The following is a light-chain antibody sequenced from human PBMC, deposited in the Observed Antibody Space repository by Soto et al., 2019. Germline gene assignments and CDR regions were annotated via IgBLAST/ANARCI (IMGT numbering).Light chain of an antibody. CDR3: QQSYSTPSIT. Sequence: EIVLTQSPAILSLSPGERATLSCRASQSVSSYLAWYQQKPGQAPRLLIYDASNRATGIPARFSGSGSGTDFTLTISSLQPEDFATYYCQQSYSTPSITFGQGTRLEI. CDR2: DAS. V-gene: IGKV3-11*01. J-gene: IGKJ5*01. CDR1: QSVSSY.